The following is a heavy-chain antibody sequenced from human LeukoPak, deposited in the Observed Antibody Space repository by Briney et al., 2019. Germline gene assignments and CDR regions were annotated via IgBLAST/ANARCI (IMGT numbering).Heavy chain of an antibody. D-gene: IGHD6-19*01. Sequence: GSLRLSCAASGFTFSSYGMHWVRQAPGKGLEWVAFIRYDGSNKYYADSVKGRFTISRDNSKNTLYLQMNSLRAEDTAVYYCAKDPYASSGWYDYWGQGTLVTVSS. CDR2: IRYDGSNK. V-gene: IGHV3-30*02. J-gene: IGHJ4*02. CDR1: GFTFSSYG. CDR3: AKDPYASSGWYDY.